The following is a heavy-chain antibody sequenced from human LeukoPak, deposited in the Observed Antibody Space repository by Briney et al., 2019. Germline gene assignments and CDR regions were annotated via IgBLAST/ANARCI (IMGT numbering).Heavy chain of an antibody. Sequence: SETLSLTCAVYGVSFSAYYWSWIRQPPGKGLEWIGYVHYSGVKKYNPSLKSRVSISVDTSKDQYSLKLNSVTAADTAVYFCSRGGGGIPFDSWGQGTLVTVSS. CDR3: SRGGGGIPFDS. D-gene: IGHD2-21*01. CDR1: GVSFSAYY. J-gene: IGHJ4*01. V-gene: IGHV4-59*01. CDR2: VHYSGVK.